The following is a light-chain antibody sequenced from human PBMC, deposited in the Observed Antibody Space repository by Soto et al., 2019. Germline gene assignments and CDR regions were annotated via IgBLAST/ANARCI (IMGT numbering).Light chain of an antibody. Sequence: EVGSSQSPATHSKNTGGSATLSCRASQSVTNDLAWYQQRPGQAPRLLIYGTFNRATGVPARFTGSGSGTEFTLTISSLESEDFAVYYCQQYSDLETFGGGTKVDIK. V-gene: IGKV3-15*01. CDR1: QSVTND. J-gene: IGKJ4*01. CDR3: QQYSDLET. CDR2: GTF.